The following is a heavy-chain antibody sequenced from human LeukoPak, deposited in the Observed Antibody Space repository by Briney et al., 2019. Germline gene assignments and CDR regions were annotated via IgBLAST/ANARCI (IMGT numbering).Heavy chain of an antibody. CDR3: ARGVGYYDSSGYYYFDY. Sequence: GGSLRLSCAASGFTFSSYSMNWVRQAPGKGLEWVSYISTSSNTIYYADSVKGRFTISRDNAKNSLYLQMNSLRAEDTAVYYCARGVGYYDSSGYYYFDYWGQGILVTVSS. J-gene: IGHJ4*02. CDR1: GFTFSSYS. V-gene: IGHV3-48*01. D-gene: IGHD3-22*01. CDR2: ISTSSNTI.